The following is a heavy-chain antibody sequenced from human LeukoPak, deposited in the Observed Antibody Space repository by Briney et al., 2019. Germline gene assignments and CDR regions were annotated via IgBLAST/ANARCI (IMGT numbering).Heavy chain of an antibody. D-gene: IGHD6-6*01. CDR1: GYSFTFYC. Sequence: GESLKISCKTSGYSFTFYCIAWVRQMPGKGLEWMGVIYPGDSDTRYSPSLQGQVTFSVDKSISTAYLQWSSLKASDTAMYFCARVYTSSSADYFGHWGQGTLVTVSS. CDR3: ARVYTSSSADYFGH. V-gene: IGHV5-51*01. CDR2: IYPGDSDT. J-gene: IGHJ4*02.